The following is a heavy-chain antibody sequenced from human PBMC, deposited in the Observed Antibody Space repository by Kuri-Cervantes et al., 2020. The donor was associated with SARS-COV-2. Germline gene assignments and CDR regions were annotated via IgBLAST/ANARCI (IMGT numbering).Heavy chain of an antibody. Sequence: ASVKVSCKASGYTFTSYYMHWVRQAPGQGLEWMGIINPSGGSTSYAQKFQGRVTMTRDASISTAYMELSRLRSDDTAVYYCARDLEILYGSTSCPDYWGQGTLVTVSS. D-gene: IGHD2-2*01. CDR2: INPSGGST. J-gene: IGHJ4*02. CDR3: ARDLEILYGSTSCPDY. V-gene: IGHV1-46*01. CDR1: GYTFTSYY.